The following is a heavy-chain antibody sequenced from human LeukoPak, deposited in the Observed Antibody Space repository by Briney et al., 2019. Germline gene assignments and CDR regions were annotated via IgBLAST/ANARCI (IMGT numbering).Heavy chain of an antibody. CDR1: GFTFDGYS. J-gene: IGHJ4*02. D-gene: IGHD1-26*01. CDR2: ISGPGDYL. CDR3: TRDTSLGSMTLSFGY. V-gene: IGHV3-21*06. Sequence: GGSLRLSCVASGFTFDGYSMNWVRLTPGRGLEWVSSISGPGDYLYYADSVKGRFTVSRNNAKNSLYLQMKSLRAEDTALYFCTRDTSLGSMTLSFGYWGQGTLVTVSS.